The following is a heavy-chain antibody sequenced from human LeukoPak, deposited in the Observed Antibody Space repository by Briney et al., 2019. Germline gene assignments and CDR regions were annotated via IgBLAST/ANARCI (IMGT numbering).Heavy chain of an antibody. D-gene: IGHD2-8*02. CDR1: GFTFSSYS. CDR3: TRGWNWSWDY. V-gene: IGHV3-7*01. CDR2: IKPDGSEK. J-gene: IGHJ4*02. Sequence: GGSLRLSCAASGFTFSSYSMNWVRQAPGKGLEWVANIKPDGSEKSYVDSVKGRFSISRDNAKNSLNLQMNSLRAEDTAVYYCTRGWNWSWDYWGQGALVTVSS.